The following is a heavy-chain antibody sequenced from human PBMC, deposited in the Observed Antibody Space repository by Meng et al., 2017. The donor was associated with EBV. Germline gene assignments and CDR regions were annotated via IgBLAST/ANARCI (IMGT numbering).Heavy chain of an antibody. CDR3: ARSRSSPDVPLDY. V-gene: IGHV1-2*06. J-gene: IGHJ4*02. CDR1: GYTFTGYY. Sequence: QGRLVQSGAGVKKPGASVKVSCKAPGYTFTGYYMHWVRQAPGQGLEWMGRINPNSGGTNYAQKFQGRVTMTRDTSISTAYMELSRLRSDDTAVYYCARSRSSPDVPLDYWGQGTLVTVSS. CDR2: INPNSGGT. D-gene: IGHD6-19*01.